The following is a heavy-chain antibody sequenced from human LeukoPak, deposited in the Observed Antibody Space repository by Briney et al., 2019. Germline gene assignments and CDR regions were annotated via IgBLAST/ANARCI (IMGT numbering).Heavy chain of an antibody. D-gene: IGHD5-18*01. J-gene: IGHJ3*02. Sequence: GGSLRLSCAASGFTFSSCSMNWVRQAPGKGLEWVSSISSSSSYIYYADSVKGRFTISRDNAKNSLYLQMNSLRAEDTAVYYCARTRYSYGYGAFDIWGQGTMVTVSS. CDR3: ARTRYSYGYGAFDI. CDR2: ISSSSSYI. V-gene: IGHV3-21*01. CDR1: GFTFSSCS.